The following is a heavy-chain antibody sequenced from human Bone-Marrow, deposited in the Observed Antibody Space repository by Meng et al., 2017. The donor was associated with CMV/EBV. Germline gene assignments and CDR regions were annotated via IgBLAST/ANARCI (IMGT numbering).Heavy chain of an antibody. Sequence: GESLKISCAASGFTFSSYDMHWVRQATGKGLEWVSAIGTAGDTYYPGSVKGRFTISRENAKNTLYLQMNSLRAEDTAVYYCARGISHLLLLDYWGQGTLVTVSS. CDR3: ARGISHLLLLDY. V-gene: IGHV3-13*01. D-gene: IGHD2-2*01. CDR2: IGTAGDT. CDR1: GFTFSSYD. J-gene: IGHJ4*02.